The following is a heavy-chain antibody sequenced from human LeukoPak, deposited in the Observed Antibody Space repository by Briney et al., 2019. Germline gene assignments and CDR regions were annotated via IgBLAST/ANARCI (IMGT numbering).Heavy chain of an antibody. Sequence: PGGSLRLSCAASGFTSSSYAMSWVRQAPGKGLEWVSGISDTGGRTYYADSVKGRFTISRDNSKNTLFMQMNSLRDDDTAVYYCAKAGWRYNSRGTKAYYMDVWGNGTTGAVSS. CDR1: GFTSSSYA. J-gene: IGHJ6*03. CDR2: ISDTGGRT. CDR3: AKAGWRYNSRGTKAYYMDV. D-gene: IGHD1-1*01. V-gene: IGHV3-23*01.